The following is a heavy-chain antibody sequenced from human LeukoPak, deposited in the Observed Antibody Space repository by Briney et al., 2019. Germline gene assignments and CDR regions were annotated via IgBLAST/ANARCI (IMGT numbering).Heavy chain of an antibody. Sequence: GGSLRLSCAASGFTFSSYGMNWVRQAPGKGLEWVSSISSSSSYIYYADSVKGRFTISRDNAKNSLYLQMNSLRAEDTAVYYCARGGSYYDNWFDPWGQGTLVTVSS. J-gene: IGHJ5*02. CDR1: GFTFSSYG. CDR2: ISSSSSYI. CDR3: ARGGSYYDNWFDP. V-gene: IGHV3-21*01. D-gene: IGHD1-26*01.